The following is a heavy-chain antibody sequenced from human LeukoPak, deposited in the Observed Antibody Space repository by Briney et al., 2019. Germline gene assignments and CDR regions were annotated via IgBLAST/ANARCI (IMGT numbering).Heavy chain of an antibody. D-gene: IGHD6-19*01. CDR2: ISYDEINE. CDR1: GFIFSTYN. V-gene: IGHV3-30-3*01. CDR3: AREYTSGWYDY. J-gene: IGHJ4*02. Sequence: PGGSLRLSCAVSGFIFSTYNVHLVRQAPGRGLEWVAVISYDEINEYYADSVKGRFTISRDNSKNTLYLQMNSLRAEDTALYYCAREYTSGWYDYWGQGTLVTVSS.